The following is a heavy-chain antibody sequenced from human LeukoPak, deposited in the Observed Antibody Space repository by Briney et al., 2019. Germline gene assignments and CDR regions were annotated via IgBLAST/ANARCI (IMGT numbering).Heavy chain of an antibody. CDR1: AFTFSSYA. CDR3: AKDPYYDILTGYYVWFDP. Sequence: VGSLRLSCAASAFTFSSYAMSWVRQAPGKGLEWVSAISGSGGSTYYADSVKGRFTISRDNSENTLYLQMNSLRAEDTAVYYCAKDPYYDILTGYYVWFDPWCQGTLVTVSS. CDR2: ISGSGGST. D-gene: IGHD3-9*01. V-gene: IGHV3-23*01. J-gene: IGHJ5*02.